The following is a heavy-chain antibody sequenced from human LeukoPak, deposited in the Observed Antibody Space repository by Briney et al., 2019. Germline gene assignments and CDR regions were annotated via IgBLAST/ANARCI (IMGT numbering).Heavy chain of an antibody. D-gene: IGHD2-21*02. CDR3: ARGGASVGTYYSDY. CDR1: GFTFSDYV. CDR2: ISGSGDYT. V-gene: IGHV3-23*01. J-gene: IGHJ4*02. Sequence: PGGSLRLSCAASGFTFSDYVMSWVRQAPGKGLEWVAGISGSGDYTYYADSVKGRFPIFRDNPKNTLFLQMNNLRVDDTAVYYCARGGASVGTYYSDYGGQGSLVLVSS.